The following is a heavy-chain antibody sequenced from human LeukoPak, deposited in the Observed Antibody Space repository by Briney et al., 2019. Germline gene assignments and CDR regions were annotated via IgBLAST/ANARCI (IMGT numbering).Heavy chain of an antibody. Sequence: GESLKISCKASGYTFTNYWIGWVRQMPGKGLEWMGIIYPGDSDTRYSPSFQGQVTISADKSISTAYLQWSSLKASDTAMYYCASLPLPIYCSGGSCYSESYFQHWGQGTLVTVSS. J-gene: IGHJ1*01. CDR2: IYPGDSDT. CDR1: GYTFTNYW. V-gene: IGHV5-51*01. D-gene: IGHD2-15*01. CDR3: ASLPLPIYCSGGSCYSESYFQH.